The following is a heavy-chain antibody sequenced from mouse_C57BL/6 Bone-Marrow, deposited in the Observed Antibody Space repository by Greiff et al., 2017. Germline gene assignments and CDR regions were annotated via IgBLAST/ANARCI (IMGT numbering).Heavy chain of an antibody. J-gene: IGHJ3*01. Sequence: VQLQQPVAELVRPGASVKLSCTASGFNIKNTYMHWVKQRPEQGLEWIGRIDPANGNTTYAPKFQGKATITADTSSNTAYLQLSSLTSEDTAIYYCARRRYIYYDYDGFAYWGQGTLVTVSA. CDR1: GFNIKNTY. V-gene: IGHV14-3*01. CDR3: ARRRYIYYDYDGFAY. D-gene: IGHD2-4*01. CDR2: IDPANGNT.